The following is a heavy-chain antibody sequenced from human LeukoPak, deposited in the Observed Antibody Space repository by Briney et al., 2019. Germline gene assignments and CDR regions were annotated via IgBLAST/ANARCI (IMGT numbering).Heavy chain of an antibody. CDR1: GFTFSSYS. CDR3: ARELVVVPAAMSP. Sequence: GGSLRLSCAASGFTFSSYSMNWVRQAPGKGLEWVSSISSSSSYIYYADSVKGRFTISRDNAKNSLYLQMNSLRAEDTAVYYCARELVVVPAAMSPWGQGTLVTVSS. CDR2: ISSSSSYI. J-gene: IGHJ5*02. V-gene: IGHV3-21*01. D-gene: IGHD2-2*01.